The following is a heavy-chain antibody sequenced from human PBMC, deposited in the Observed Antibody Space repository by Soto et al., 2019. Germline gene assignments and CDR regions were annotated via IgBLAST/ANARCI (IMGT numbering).Heavy chain of an antibody. CDR1: GFTFSSYA. V-gene: IGHV3-30-3*01. J-gene: IGHJ5*02. D-gene: IGHD6-19*01. CDR2: ISYDGSNK. Sequence: QVQLVESGGGVVQPGRSLRLSCAASGFTFSSYAVHWVRQAPGKGLEWVAVISYDGSNKYYADSVKGRFTISRDNSKNTLYLQMNSLRAEDTAVYYCARDRGLAVAGKVGDWFDPWGQGTLVTVSS. CDR3: ARDRGLAVAGKVGDWFDP.